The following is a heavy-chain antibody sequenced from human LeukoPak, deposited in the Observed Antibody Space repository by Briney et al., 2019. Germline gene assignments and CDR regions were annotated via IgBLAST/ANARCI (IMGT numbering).Heavy chain of an antibody. Sequence: SQTLSLTCTVSGGSISSGGYYWSWIRQHPGQGLEWIGYIYYSGSTYYNPSLKSRVTISVDTSKNQFSLKLSSVTAADTAVYYCARGDTTGVDAFDIWGQGTMVTVSS. D-gene: IGHD4-23*01. V-gene: IGHV4-31*03. CDR1: GGSISSGGYY. J-gene: IGHJ3*02. CDR3: ARGDTTGVDAFDI. CDR2: IYYSGST.